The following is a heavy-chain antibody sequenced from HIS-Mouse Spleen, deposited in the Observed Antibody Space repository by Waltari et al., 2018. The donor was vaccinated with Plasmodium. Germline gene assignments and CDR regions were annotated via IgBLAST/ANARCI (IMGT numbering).Heavy chain of an antibody. Sequence: TFSSYGMHWVRQAPGKGLEWVAVISYDGSNKYYADSVKGRFTISRDNSKNTLYLQMNSLRAEDTAVYYCAKDRRSSSWYVDYWGQGTLVTVSS. V-gene: IGHV3-30*18. J-gene: IGHJ4*02. CDR3: AKDRRSSSWYVDY. CDR1: TFSSYG. CDR2: ISYDGSNK. D-gene: IGHD6-13*01.